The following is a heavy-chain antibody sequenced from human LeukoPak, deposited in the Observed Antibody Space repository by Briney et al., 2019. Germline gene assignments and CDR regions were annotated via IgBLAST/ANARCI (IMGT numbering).Heavy chain of an antibody. V-gene: IGHV3-64*01. CDR1: GFTFSSHA. J-gene: IGHJ3*02. CDR3: ARDPYGFWSGYEGIGAFDI. CDR2: ISSNGDNT. Sequence: GGSLRLSCAASGFTFSSHAMHWVRQAPGKGLEYVSAISSNGDNTYYVNSVKGRFTISRDNSKNMLYLQMGSLRPEDMAVYYCARDPYGFWSGYEGIGAFDIWGQGTMVTVSS. D-gene: IGHD3-3*01.